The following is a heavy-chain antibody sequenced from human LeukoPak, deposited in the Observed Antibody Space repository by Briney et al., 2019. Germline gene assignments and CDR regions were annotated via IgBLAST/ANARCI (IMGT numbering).Heavy chain of an antibody. V-gene: IGHV3-21*01. J-gene: IGHJ5*02. Sequence: PGGSLRLSCAASGFTFSSYSMNWVRQAPGKGLEWVSSISSSSSYIYYADSVKGRFTISRDNSKNTLYLQMNSLRAEDTAVYYCAKVESGVPDYYGSGSYYPLDPWGQGALVTVSS. CDR1: GFTFSSYS. CDR3: AKVESGVPDYYGSGSYYPLDP. D-gene: IGHD3-10*01. CDR2: ISSSSSYI.